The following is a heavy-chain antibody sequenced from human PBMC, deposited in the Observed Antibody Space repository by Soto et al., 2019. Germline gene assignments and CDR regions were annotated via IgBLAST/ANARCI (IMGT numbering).Heavy chain of an antibody. J-gene: IGHJ6*02. D-gene: IGHD2-21*01. V-gene: IGHV4-38-2*02. Sequence: SETLSLTCVVSGVSISSGYYWSWIRQPPGKGLEWIGRIFRDGSTSYNPSLKSRVMISVDTSKNRFSLRLTSMTAADTAIYYCARDHVDPFYTLDVWGQGTTVTVSS. CDR2: IFRDGST. CDR1: GVSISSGYY. CDR3: ARDHVDPFYTLDV.